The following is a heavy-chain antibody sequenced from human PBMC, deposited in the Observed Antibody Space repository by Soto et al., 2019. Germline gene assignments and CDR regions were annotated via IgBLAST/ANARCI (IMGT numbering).Heavy chain of an antibody. CDR1: GGSISSYY. D-gene: IGHD2-2*01. CDR3: ARGGPGTTDY. V-gene: IGHV4-59*01. CDR2: IYYSGST. Sequence: SETLSLTCTVSGGSISSYYWSCIRQPPGKGLEWIGYIYYSGSTNYNPSLKSRVTISVDTSKNQFSLKLSSVTAADTAVYYCARGGPGTTDYWGQGTLVTVSS. J-gene: IGHJ4*02.